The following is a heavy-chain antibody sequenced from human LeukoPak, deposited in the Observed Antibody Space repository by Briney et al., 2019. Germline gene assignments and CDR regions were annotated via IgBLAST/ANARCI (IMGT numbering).Heavy chain of an antibody. V-gene: IGHV1-18*01. CDR3: ARDLGEGAKRDLDF. CDR1: GYRFSDYG. CDR2: INTYNGNT. D-gene: IGHD1-26*01. Sequence: ASVKVSCKTSGYRFSDYGISWVRQAPGQGLQWMGWINTYNGNTEYAQSLQGRATMTIDTATATAYLEVRSRISDDTAVYYCARDLGEGAKRDLDFWGQGTLVTVSS. J-gene: IGHJ4*02.